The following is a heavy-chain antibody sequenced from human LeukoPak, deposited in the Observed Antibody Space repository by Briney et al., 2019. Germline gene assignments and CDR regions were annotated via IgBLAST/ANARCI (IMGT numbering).Heavy chain of an antibody. CDR3: AKEGRSLQTY. CDR1: GFTFSSNW. D-gene: IGHD5-24*01. Sequence: GGSLRLSCAASGFTFSSNWMSWVRLAPGKGLEWVANIKEDGTETYYVDSVKGRFTTSRDNAKNSLYLQMNSLRVEDTAVYYCAKEGRSLQTYWGQGTLVTVSS. V-gene: IGHV3-7*03. CDR2: IKEDGTET. J-gene: IGHJ4*02.